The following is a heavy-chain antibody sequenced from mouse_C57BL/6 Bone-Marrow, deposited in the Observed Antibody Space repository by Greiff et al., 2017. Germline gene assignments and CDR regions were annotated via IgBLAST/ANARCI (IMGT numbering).Heavy chain of an antibody. V-gene: IGHV1-52*01. Sequence: VQLQQPGAELVRPGSSVKLSCKASGYTFTSYWMHWVKQRPIQGLEWIGNIDPSDSETHYNQKFKDKATLTVDKSSSTAYMQLSILTSEDSAVYYCARVPSGTGAMDYWGQGTSVTVSS. CDR1: GYTFTSYW. J-gene: IGHJ4*01. D-gene: IGHD2-10*02. CDR3: ARVPSGTGAMDY. CDR2: IDPSDSET.